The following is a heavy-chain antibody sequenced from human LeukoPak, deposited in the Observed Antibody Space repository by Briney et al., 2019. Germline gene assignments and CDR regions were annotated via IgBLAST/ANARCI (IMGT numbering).Heavy chain of an antibody. Sequence: GGSLRLSCAASGFSFSSSWMSWVRQAPGNGLEWVASINQDGSEKYYVDSVRGRFTISRDNTKNSLYLQMNSLRAEDTAMYYCAEGNSFDYWGRGILVTVSS. CDR3: AEGNSFDY. V-gene: IGHV3-7*01. CDR1: GFSFSSSW. CDR2: INQDGSEK. J-gene: IGHJ4*02. D-gene: IGHD3-10*01.